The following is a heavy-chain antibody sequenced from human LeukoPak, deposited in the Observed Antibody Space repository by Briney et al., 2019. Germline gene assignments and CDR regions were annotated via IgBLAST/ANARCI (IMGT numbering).Heavy chain of an antibody. CDR1: GGSISGFL. Sequence: PSETLSLSCTVSGGSISGFLWTWIRQSPGKVLEYIGYIYYSGTTDYNPTLKSRVSMSVDTSKNQFFLNLTSVTAADTAIYYCARVGYGSGSWGWFDPWGQGTLVTVSS. V-gene: IGHV4-59*01. CDR2: IYYSGTT. D-gene: IGHD3-10*01. J-gene: IGHJ5*02. CDR3: ARVGYGSGSWGWFDP.